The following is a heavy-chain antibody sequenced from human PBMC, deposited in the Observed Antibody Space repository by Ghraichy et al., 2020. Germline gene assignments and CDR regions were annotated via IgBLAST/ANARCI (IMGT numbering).Heavy chain of an antibody. CDR2: ISSTSSTI. Sequence: GGSLRLSCAASGFTFSTYSVNWVRQAPGKGLEWVSYISSTSSTIYYADSVKGRFTISRDNAKNSLYLQMNSLRADDTAVYYCARETGDSVFDYWGQGTLVTVSS. CDR3: ARETGDSVFDY. V-gene: IGHV3-48*01. D-gene: IGHD7-27*01. CDR1: GFTFSTYS. J-gene: IGHJ4*02.